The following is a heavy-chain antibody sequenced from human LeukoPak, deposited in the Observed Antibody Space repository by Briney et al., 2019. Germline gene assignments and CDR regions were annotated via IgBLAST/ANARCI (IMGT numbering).Heavy chain of an antibody. D-gene: IGHD3-3*01. J-gene: IGHJ4*02. CDR1: GFTFSTYA. V-gene: IGHV3-23*01. Sequence: GGSLRLSCAASGFTFSTYAMSWVRQAPGKGLEWVSVISGTGGSTNYADSVKGRFTISRDYSKSTLYVQMNSLRVEDTAVYYCARGHSHDTWKPFDYWGQGTLVTVSS. CDR2: ISGTGGST. CDR3: ARGHSHDTWKPFDY.